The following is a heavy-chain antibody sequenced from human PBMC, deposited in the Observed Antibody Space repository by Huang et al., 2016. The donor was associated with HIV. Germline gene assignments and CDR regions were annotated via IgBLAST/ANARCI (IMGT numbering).Heavy chain of an antibody. J-gene: IGHJ4*02. V-gene: IGHV5-51*01. Sequence: VQLVQSGAEMKKPGESLKISCKGSGYSFSSYWSAWVRQMPGKGLEWMGIIFPDDSDTTYSPSFEGQVTISADKSIGTAYLQWSSLKASDTAMYYCARRFSSSSGYFDYWGQGSLVTVSS. CDR1: GYSFSSYW. CDR3: ARRFSSSSGYFDY. D-gene: IGHD6-6*01. CDR2: IFPDDSDT.